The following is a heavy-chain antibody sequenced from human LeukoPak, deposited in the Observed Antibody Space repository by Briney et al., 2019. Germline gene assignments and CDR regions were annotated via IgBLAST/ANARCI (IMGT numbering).Heavy chain of an antibody. CDR3: ASEAITTVCCFDP. V-gene: IGHV1-69*08. CDR2: IIPIFGKE. J-gene: IGHJ5*02. D-gene: IGHD4-11*01. CDR1: RGTFLSYT. Sequence: SSVTVSRQGPRGTFLSYTIRWVRQPPAKGLAWMGRIIPIFGKENFAHKFQGRVTITADKSTSTAYMELSSLRAEDTAVYYCASEAITTVCCFDPWGQGALVTVSS.